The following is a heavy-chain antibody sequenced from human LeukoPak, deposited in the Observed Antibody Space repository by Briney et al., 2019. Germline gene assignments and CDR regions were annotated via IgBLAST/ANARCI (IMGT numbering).Heavy chain of an antibody. CDR1: GFTFISYA. V-gene: IGHV3-30*04. Sequence: PGGSLRLSCAASGFTFISYAMHWVRQAPGKGLEWVAVISYDGSNKYYADSVKGRFTISRDNSKNTLYLQMNSLRAEDTAVYYCARVGDIVVVVAAMDYWGQGTLVTVSS. CDR3: ARVGDIVVVVAAMDY. CDR2: ISYDGSNK. J-gene: IGHJ4*02. D-gene: IGHD2-15*01.